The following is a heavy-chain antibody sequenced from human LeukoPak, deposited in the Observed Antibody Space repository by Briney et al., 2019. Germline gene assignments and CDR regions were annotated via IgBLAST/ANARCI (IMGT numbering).Heavy chain of an antibody. V-gene: IGHV3-21*01. J-gene: IGHJ4*02. Sequence: PGGSLRLSCAASGFTFSSYSMNWVRQAPGKGLEWVSSISSSSSYIYYADSVKGRFTISRDNAKNSLYLQMNSLRAEATAVYYWARDPARVGATDFDYWGQGTLVTVSS. CDR2: ISSSSSYI. D-gene: IGHD1-26*01. CDR3: ARDPARVGATDFDY. CDR1: GFTFSSYS.